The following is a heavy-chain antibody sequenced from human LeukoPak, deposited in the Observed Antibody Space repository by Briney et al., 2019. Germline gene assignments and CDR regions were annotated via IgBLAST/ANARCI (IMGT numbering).Heavy chain of an antibody. Sequence: SVKVSCKASGGTFSSYAISWVRQAPGQGLEWMGGIIPIFGTANYAQKFQGRVTITADESTSTAYMELSSLRSEDTAVYYCAREGNGGYNGAFDIWGQGTMVTVSS. J-gene: IGHJ3*02. V-gene: IGHV1-69*01. D-gene: IGHD5-24*01. CDR2: IIPIFGTA. CDR3: AREGNGGYNGAFDI. CDR1: GGTFSSYA.